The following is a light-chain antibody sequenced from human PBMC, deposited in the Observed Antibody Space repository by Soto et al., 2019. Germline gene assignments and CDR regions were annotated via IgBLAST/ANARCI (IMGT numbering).Light chain of an antibody. V-gene: IGKV3-15*01. Sequence: EIVMTQSPATLSVSPGDTVTLSCRASQSVSTSLAGYQQKPGQAPRLLISGASTSATGIPARFSGSGSGTEFTLTISTLQSEDFAVYYCQQYNNWPPVTFGQGTRLEIK. CDR2: GAS. CDR1: QSVSTS. J-gene: IGKJ5*01. CDR3: QQYNNWPPVT.